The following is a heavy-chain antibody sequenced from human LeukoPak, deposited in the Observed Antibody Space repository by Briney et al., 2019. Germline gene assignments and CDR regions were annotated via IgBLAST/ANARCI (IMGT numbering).Heavy chain of an antibody. J-gene: IGHJ4*02. V-gene: IGHV4-4*07. CDR3: ARSVLLWFGELLGFDN. Sequence: PSETLSLTCTVSGGSISSYYWSWIRQPAGKGLEWIGRIYTSGSTNYNPSLKSRVTMSVDTSKNQFSLKLSSVTDADTAVYYCARSVLLWFGELLGFDNWGQGTLVTVSS. CDR2: IYTSGST. D-gene: IGHD3-10*01. CDR1: GGSISSYY.